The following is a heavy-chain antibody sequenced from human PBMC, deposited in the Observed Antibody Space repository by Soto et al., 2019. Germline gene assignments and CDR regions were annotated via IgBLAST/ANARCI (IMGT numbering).Heavy chain of an antibody. D-gene: IGHD3-16*01. CDR2: IKPDGREK. CDR1: GFSFSSYW. CDR3: AGDGVRYGAYNGWLDP. V-gene: IGHV3-7*03. Sequence: EVQLVESGGGLVQPGGSLRLSCAASGFSFSSYWMTWVRQAPGKGLEWVANIKPDGREKYYVASVKGRFSISRDNGKNLLYLQMDSLTPDDTAVYHCAGDGVRYGAYNGWLDPWGQGTLVTVSS. J-gene: IGHJ5*02.